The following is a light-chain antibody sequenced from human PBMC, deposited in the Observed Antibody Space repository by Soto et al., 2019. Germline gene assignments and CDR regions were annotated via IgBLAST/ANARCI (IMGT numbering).Light chain of an antibody. CDR2: DAS. V-gene: IGKV3-11*01. Sequence: EIVLTQSPATLSLSPGERATLSCRASQSVSSYLAWYQQKPGQAPRLLIYDASNRATGIPARFSGSGSGTDFTLTICSLAPEDFAVYYCQQRSNWLWTFGQGTKVEIK. J-gene: IGKJ1*01. CDR1: QSVSSY. CDR3: QQRSNWLWT.